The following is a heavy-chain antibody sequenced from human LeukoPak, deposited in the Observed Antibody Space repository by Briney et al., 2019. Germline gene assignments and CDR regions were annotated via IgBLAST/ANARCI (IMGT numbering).Heavy chain of an antibody. CDR1: GFKFTGYD. CDR3: ATNGEYYYDSSGYYPSALDY. D-gene: IGHD3-22*01. J-gene: IGHJ4*02. CDR2: MNPNNGKT. V-gene: IGHV1-8*01. Sequence: ASVKVSYKASGFKFTGYDINWVRQASGRGLEWMGWMNPNNGKTGYAQKFQGRVTMTRDTSTSTAYMELRGLISEDTAVYYCATNGEYYYDSSGYYPSALDYWGQGTLVTVSS.